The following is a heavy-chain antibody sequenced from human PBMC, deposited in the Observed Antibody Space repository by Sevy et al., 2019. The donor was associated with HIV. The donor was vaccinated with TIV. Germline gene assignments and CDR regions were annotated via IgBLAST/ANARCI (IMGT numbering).Heavy chain of an antibody. Sequence: GGSLRRSCAASGFTFSSYAMNWVRQAPGKGLEWVSTISGSGGSTYYGDSVKGRFTISRDNSKNTVYLQMSSLRAEDTALYDCAKDRYDGSGYYPEGAFDIWGQGTKVTVSS. CDR2: ISGSGGST. CDR3: AKDRYDGSGYYPEGAFDI. V-gene: IGHV3-23*01. CDR1: GFTFSSYA. D-gene: IGHD3-22*01. J-gene: IGHJ3*02.